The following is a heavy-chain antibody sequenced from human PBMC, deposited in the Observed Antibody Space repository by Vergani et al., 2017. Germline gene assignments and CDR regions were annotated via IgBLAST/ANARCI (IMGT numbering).Heavy chain of an antibody. J-gene: IGHJ6*03. Sequence: VRLVESGGGVVQPGRSLRLSCAASGFSFTSYGMHWVRQAPGKGLEWVSSVSGSSATPYYADSVKGRFIISRDNSKNTLHLQMNSLRADDTAVYYCARSGYCAHGVCYMTYYYYMDVWGKGTAVTVSS. D-gene: IGHD2-8*01. V-gene: IGHV3-23*04. CDR1: GFSFTSYG. CDR2: VSGSSATP. CDR3: ARSGYCAHGVCYMTYYYYMDV.